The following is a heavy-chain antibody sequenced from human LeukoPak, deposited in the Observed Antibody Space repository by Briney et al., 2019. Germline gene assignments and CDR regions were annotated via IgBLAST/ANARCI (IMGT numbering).Heavy chain of an antibody. D-gene: IGHD3-10*01. CDR3: ARTVRGDNYYYYYGMDA. CDR2: MSPNSGNT. V-gene: IGHV1-8*01. Sequence: ASVKVSCKASGYTFTSYDINWVRQATGQGLEWMGWMSPNSGNTGYAQKFQGRVTMTRDTSISTAYMELSRLRSDDTAVYYCARTVRGDNYYYYYGMDAWGQGTTVTVSS. CDR1: GYTFTSYD. J-gene: IGHJ6*02.